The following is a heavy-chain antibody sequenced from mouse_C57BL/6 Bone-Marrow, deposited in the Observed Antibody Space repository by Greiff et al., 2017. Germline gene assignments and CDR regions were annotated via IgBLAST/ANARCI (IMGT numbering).Heavy chain of an antibody. CDR2: IYPSDSET. V-gene: IGHV1-61*01. CDR1: GYTFTSYW. Sequence: VQLQQPGAELVRPGSSVMLSCKASGYTFTSYWMDWVKQRPGQGLEWIGNIYPSDSETHYNQKFKDKATLTVDKSSSTAYMQLSSLTSEDSAVYYCAGGGGYAMDYWGQGTSVTVSS. J-gene: IGHJ4*01. CDR3: AGGGGYAMDY.